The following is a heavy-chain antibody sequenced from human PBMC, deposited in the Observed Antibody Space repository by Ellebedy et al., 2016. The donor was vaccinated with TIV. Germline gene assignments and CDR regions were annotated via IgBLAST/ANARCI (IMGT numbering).Heavy chain of an antibody. CDR3: AKGPTTRYYYMDV. J-gene: IGHJ6*03. CDR2: ISDSGDDT. CDR1: GFTFSSYA. D-gene: IGHD1-26*01. Sequence: GESLKISXAASGFTFSSYAMSWVRQAPGKGLEWVSSISDSGDDTYYADSVKGRFTISRDNSKNTLYLQMNSLRAEDTAVYYCAKGPTTRYYYMDVWGKGTTVTVSS. V-gene: IGHV3-23*01.